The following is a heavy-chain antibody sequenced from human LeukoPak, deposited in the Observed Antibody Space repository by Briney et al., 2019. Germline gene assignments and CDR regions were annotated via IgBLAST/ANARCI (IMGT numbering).Heavy chain of an antibody. Sequence: GGSLRLSCAASGFTFSSYSMNWVRQAPGKGLEWVSSISSSSSYIYYADSVKGRLTISRDNAKNSLYLQMNSLRAEDTAVYYCAREARYCSGGSCYARYYYYGMDVWGQGTTVTVSS. J-gene: IGHJ6*02. CDR3: AREARYCSGGSCYARYYYYGMDV. CDR1: GFTFSSYS. D-gene: IGHD2-15*01. CDR2: ISSSSSYI. V-gene: IGHV3-21*01.